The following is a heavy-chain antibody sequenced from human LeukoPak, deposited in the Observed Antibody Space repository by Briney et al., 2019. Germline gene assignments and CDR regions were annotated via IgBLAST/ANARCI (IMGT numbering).Heavy chain of an antibody. V-gene: IGHV3-15*01. D-gene: IGHD3-22*01. J-gene: IGHJ4*02. Sequence: GGSLRLSCAASGFTFSSYAMSWVRQAPGKGLEWVGRIKSKTDGGTTDYAAPVKGRFTISRDDSKNTLYLQMNSLKTEDTAVYYCRGNIVAVERKPKILDYWGQGTLVTVSS. CDR3: RGNIVAVERKPKILDY. CDR1: GFTFSSYA. CDR2: IKSKTDGGTT.